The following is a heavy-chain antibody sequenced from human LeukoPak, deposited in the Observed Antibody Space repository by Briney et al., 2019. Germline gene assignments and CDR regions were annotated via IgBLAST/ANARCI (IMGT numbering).Heavy chain of an antibody. CDR2: IIHSGST. CDR3: ARRPSPPDAFDI. CDR1: GASFRDYY. Sequence: SETLSLTCTFYGASFRDYYWTWIRQSPGNGLEWIGEIIHSGSTKYKPSLKSRLTISIDTSKNQFSLKLTSVTAADTAVYYCARRPSPPDAFDIWGQGTMVIVSS. J-gene: IGHJ3*02. V-gene: IGHV4-34*12.